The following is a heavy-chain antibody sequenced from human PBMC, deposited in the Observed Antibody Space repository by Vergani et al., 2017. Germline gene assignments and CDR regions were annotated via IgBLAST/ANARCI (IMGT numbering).Heavy chain of an antibody. Sequence: EVQLVESGGGLVKPGGSLRLSCAASGFTFSNAWMSWVRQAPGKGLEWVGRIKSKTDGGTTDYAAPVKGRFAISRDDSKNTLYLQMNSLKTEDTAVYYCTTVPHCIVGATNGDFDYWGQGTLVTVSS. CDR2: IKSKTDGGTT. D-gene: IGHD1-26*01. V-gene: IGHV3-15*01. CDR3: TTVPHCIVGATNGDFDY. CDR1: GFTFSNAW. J-gene: IGHJ4*02.